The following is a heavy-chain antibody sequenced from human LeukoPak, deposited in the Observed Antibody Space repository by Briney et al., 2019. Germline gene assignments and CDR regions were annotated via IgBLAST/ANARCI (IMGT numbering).Heavy chain of an antibody. Sequence: SGGSLRLSCAASGFTFSSYGMTWVRQAPGEGLDWVSTICDAGAGTYYADSVKGRFTISRDNSNNRLFLQMNSLRAEDTAVYYCTKNIGGSCYLPPDYWGRGTQVIVSS. V-gene: IGHV3-23*01. CDR2: ICDAGAGT. CDR1: GFTFSSYG. J-gene: IGHJ4*02. CDR3: TKNIGGSCYLPPDY. D-gene: IGHD2-15*01.